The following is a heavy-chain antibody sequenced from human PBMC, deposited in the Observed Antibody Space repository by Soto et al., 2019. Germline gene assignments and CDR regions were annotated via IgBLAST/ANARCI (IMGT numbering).Heavy chain of an antibody. CDR1: GYTFTSYG. Sequence: QVHLVQSGAEVKKTGASVKVSCKASGYTFTSYGITWVRQAPGQGLEWMGWISAHNGNTDYAQKLQGRFVVTRDTSTSTAYMELRSLISDDTAVYYCARGRYGDYWGQGALVTVSS. J-gene: IGHJ4*02. V-gene: IGHV1-18*01. CDR2: ISAHNGNT. D-gene: IGHD1-1*01. CDR3: ARGRYGDY.